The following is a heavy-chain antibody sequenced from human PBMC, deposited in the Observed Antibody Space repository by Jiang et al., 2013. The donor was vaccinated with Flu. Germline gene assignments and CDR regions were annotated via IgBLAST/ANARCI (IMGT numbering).Heavy chain of an antibody. CDR2: MYPGHSDT. D-gene: IGHD6-6*01. V-gene: IGHV5-51*01. CDR3: ATNQDRSSYFDY. Sequence: SLKISCKGSGYSFTNYWIGWVRQMPGKGLEWMGIMYPGHSDTKYSPSFQGQVTISADKSISTAYLQWSSLKASDTAMYYCATNQDRSSYFDYWGQGTLVTVSS. CDR1: GYSFTNYW. J-gene: IGHJ4*02.